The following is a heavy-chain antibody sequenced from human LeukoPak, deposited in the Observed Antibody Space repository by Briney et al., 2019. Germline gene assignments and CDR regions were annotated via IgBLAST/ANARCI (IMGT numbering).Heavy chain of an antibody. D-gene: IGHD6-13*01. J-gene: IGHJ4*02. V-gene: IGHV3-30*02. Sequence: GGSLRLSCVASGFTFSNYAMHWVRQAPGKGLQWVAFIRYDGSDKFYADSVKGRFTISRDNSKNTLYLQMNSLRAEDTALYYCAKDQSSWYNFDYWGQGTLVTVSS. CDR3: AKDQSSWYNFDY. CDR2: IRYDGSDK. CDR1: GFTFSNYA.